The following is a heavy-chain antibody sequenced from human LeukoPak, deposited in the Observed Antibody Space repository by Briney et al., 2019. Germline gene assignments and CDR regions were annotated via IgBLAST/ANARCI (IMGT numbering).Heavy chain of an antibody. CDR2: IKNKVDGGTT. CDR3: TTDPGEYEIY. J-gene: IGHJ4*02. CDR1: GFSFTQAW. Sequence: GQSLRLSCAASGFSFTQAWMSWFRQAPGKGVEWGGRIKNKVDGGTTDYAAPVKGRFTISRDDSKNTLYLQMNSLNTEDTAVYYCTTDPGEYEIYWGQGSLVPVS. V-gene: IGHV3-15*01. D-gene: IGHD4-17*01.